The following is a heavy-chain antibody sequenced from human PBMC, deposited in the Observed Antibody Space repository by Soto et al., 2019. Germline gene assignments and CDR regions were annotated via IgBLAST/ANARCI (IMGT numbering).Heavy chain of an antibody. CDR1: GGSISSYY. Sequence: SETLSLTCTVSGGSISSYYWSWIRQPPGKGLEWIGYIYYSGSTNYNPSLKSRVTISVDTSKNQFSLKLSSVTAADTAVYYCARSSSPPYSSSWHFDYWGQGTLVTVSS. V-gene: IGHV4-59*01. CDR2: IYYSGST. D-gene: IGHD6-13*01. J-gene: IGHJ4*02. CDR3: ARSSSPPYSSSWHFDY.